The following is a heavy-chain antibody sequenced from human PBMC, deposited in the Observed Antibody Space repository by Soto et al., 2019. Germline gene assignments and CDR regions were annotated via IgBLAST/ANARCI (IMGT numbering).Heavy chain of an antibody. CDR1: GYTFTSYD. CDR2: MNPNSGNT. Sequence: QVQLVQSGAEVKKPGTSVKVSCKASGYTFTSYDINWVRQATGQGLEWMGWMNPNSGNTGYAEKFQGRVTMTSNTSISTAYRALSRLRCEDTAVYYCAVYGGNRYRYFDLWGRGTLVTVSS. J-gene: IGHJ2*01. D-gene: IGHD4-17*01. CDR3: AVYGGNRYRYFDL. V-gene: IGHV1-8*01.